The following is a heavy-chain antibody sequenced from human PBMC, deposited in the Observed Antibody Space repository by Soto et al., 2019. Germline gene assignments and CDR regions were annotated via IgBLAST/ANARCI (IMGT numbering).Heavy chain of an antibody. J-gene: IGHJ3*02. V-gene: IGHV1-18*01. CDR3: ARTLTYYDFWSGYRENDAFDI. CDR1: GYTFTSYG. CDR2: ISAYNGNT. D-gene: IGHD3-3*01. Sequence: ASVKVSCKASGYTFTSYGISWVRQAPGQGHEWIGWISAYNGNTKYSQKFQGRVTITRDTSTSTAYMELSSLRSEDTAVYYCARTLTYYDFWSGYRENDAFDIWGQGTMVTVSS.